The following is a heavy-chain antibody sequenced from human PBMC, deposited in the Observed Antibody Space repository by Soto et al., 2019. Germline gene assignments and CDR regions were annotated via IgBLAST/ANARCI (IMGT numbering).Heavy chain of an antibody. CDR2: ISYDGSNK. CDR1: GFTFSSYV. J-gene: IGHJ4*02. V-gene: IGHV3-30*04. Sequence: QVQLVESGGGVVQPGRSLRLSCAASGFTFSSYVMDWVRQAPGKGLEWVAVISYDGSNKYYADSVKGRFTISRDNSKNTLYLQLNSLRAEDTAVYYCARVGRVVACIDYCGQGTLVTVSS. D-gene: IGHD6-19*01. CDR3: ARVGRVVACIDY.